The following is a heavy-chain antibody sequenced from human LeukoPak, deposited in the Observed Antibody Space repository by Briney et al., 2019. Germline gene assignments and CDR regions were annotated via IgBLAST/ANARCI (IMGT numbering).Heavy chain of an antibody. D-gene: IGHD2-2*01. J-gene: IGHJ5*02. CDR3: ARGQVPAARGYNWFDP. CDR2: INARGDT. Sequence: SETLSLTCAVYGWSFNDYYWDWVRQPPGKGLEWIGEINARGDTNYNPSLKSRVTISVDSSKNQFSLTLTSMIAADTAIYYCARGQVPAARGYNWFDPWGQGTLVTVSS. CDR1: GWSFNDYY. V-gene: IGHV4-34*01.